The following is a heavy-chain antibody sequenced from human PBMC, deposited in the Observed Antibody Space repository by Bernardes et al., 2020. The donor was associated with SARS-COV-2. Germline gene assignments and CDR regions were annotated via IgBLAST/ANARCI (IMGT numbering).Heavy chain of an antibody. Sequence: GGSLRLSCAASGFTFSSYAMHWVRQAPGKGLEWVAVISYDGSNKYYADSVKGRFTISRDNSKNTLYLQMNSLRAEDTAVYYCAREKALVAATSTFDYWGQGTLVTVSS. J-gene: IGHJ4*02. CDR1: GFTFSSYA. CDR3: AREKALVAATSTFDY. D-gene: IGHD2-15*01. CDR2: ISYDGSNK. V-gene: IGHV3-30*01.